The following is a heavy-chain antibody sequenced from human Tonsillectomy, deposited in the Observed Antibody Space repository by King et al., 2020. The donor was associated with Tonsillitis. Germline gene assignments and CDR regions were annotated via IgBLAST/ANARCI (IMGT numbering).Heavy chain of an antibody. D-gene: IGHD4-17*01. Sequence: VQLVESGGGLVKPGGSLRLSCAASGFTFSSYSMNWVRQAPGKGLEWVSSISSSSNYIYYADSVKGRFTISRDNAKNSLYLQMKSLRAEDTAVYYCARGDGTVTTNFGYWGQGTLVTVSP. CDR1: GFTFSSYS. V-gene: IGHV3-21*01. CDR2: ISSSSNYI. CDR3: ARGDGTVTTNFGY. J-gene: IGHJ4*02.